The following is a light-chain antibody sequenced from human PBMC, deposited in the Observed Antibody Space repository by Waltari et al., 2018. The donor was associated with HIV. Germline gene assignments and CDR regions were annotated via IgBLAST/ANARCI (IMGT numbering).Light chain of an antibody. V-gene: IGLV1-44*01. CDR3: AAWDDSLHGYV. CDR1: SSNIGSNP. CDR2: SNN. Sequence: QSVLTQPPSASGTPGQRVTISCSGSSSNIGSNPINWYRQLPGPAPKLLIYSNNQWPSGVPDRFSGSKSGTSASLAISGLQSEDEADYYCAAWDDSLHGYVFGTGTKVTVV. J-gene: IGLJ1*01.